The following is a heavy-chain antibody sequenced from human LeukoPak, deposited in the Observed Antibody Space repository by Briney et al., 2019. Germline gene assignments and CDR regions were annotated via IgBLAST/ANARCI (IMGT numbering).Heavy chain of an antibody. V-gene: IGHV1-2*02. Sequence: ASVKVSCKVSRYTLTELSVHWVRQAPGQGLEWMGWINPHSGDTNYAQKFQGRVTMTRDKSITTAYMELSNLRSDDTAVYYCARDACWMTGGSDCYSVGYYYYMDVWGKGTTVTVSS. D-gene: IGHD2-21*02. CDR1: RYTLTELS. J-gene: IGHJ6*03. CDR2: INPHSGDT. CDR3: ARDACWMTGGSDCYSVGYYYYMDV.